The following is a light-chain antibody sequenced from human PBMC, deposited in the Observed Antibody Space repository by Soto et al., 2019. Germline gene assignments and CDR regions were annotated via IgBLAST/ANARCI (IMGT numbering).Light chain of an antibody. J-gene: IGLJ1*01. Sequence: QSALTQPASMSGSPGQSITISCTGTSSDFVLYNYVSWYQQHPGKAPKLMIYGVNNRPSGVSNRFSGSKSGNTASLTLSGLQADDEADYYCSSYTTSSALQVFGTGTNVTVL. CDR1: SSDFVLYNY. V-gene: IGLV2-14*01. CDR2: GVN. CDR3: SSYTTSSALQV.